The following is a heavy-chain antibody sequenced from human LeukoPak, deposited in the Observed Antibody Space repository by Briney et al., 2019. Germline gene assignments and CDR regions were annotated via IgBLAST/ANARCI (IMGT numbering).Heavy chain of an antibody. CDR2: IIPILGIA. D-gene: IGHD3-3*01. Sequence: GASVKVSCKAFGGTFSSYTISWVRQAPGQGLEWMGRIIPILGIANYAQKFQGRVTITADKSTSTAYMELSRLRSEDTAVYYCARDIYDFWSGYNYYYYMDVWGKGTTVTVSS. J-gene: IGHJ6*03. CDR3: ARDIYDFWSGYNYYYYMDV. V-gene: IGHV1-69*04. CDR1: GGTFSSYT.